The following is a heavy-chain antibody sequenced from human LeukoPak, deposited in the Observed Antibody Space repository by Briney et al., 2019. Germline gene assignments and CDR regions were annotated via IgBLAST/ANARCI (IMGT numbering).Heavy chain of an antibody. Sequence: ASVMVSCKASGGTFSSYAISWVRQAPGQGLEWMGGIIPIFGTANYAQKFQGRVTITADESTSTAYMELSSLRSEDTAVYYCARGPYYYDSSGYYMGDDYWGQGTLVTVSS. J-gene: IGHJ4*02. CDR2: IIPIFGTA. CDR3: ARGPYYYDSSGYYMGDDY. V-gene: IGHV1-69*13. CDR1: GGTFSSYA. D-gene: IGHD3-22*01.